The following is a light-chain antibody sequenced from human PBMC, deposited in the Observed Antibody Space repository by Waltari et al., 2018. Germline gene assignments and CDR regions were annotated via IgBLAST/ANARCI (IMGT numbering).Light chain of an antibody. J-gene: IGLJ1*01. CDR1: RNNVGNQG. V-gene: IGLV10-54*04. Sequence: QAGLTQPPSVSKGLRQTATLSCTGNRNNVGNQGAAWLQQHQGQPPKLRSYRNNNRPSGIADRFSASRSGNTAFLTSSGLQPEDEADYYCSAWDSDLTVYVFGTGTKVTVL. CDR2: RNN. CDR3: SAWDSDLTVYV.